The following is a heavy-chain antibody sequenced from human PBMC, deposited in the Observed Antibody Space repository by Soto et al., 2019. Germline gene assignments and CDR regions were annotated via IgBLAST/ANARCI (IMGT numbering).Heavy chain of an antibody. CDR3: ARRLLYGGYFDY. V-gene: IGHV1-3*01. CDR2: INAGNGNT. CDR1: GYTFTSYA. D-gene: IGHD3-10*01. Sequence: ASVKGSCKASGYTFTSYAMHWVRQAPGQRLEWMGWINAGNGNTKYSQKFQGRVTITRDTSASTAYMELSSLRSEDTAVYYCARRLLYGGYFDYWGQGTLVTVPS. J-gene: IGHJ4*02.